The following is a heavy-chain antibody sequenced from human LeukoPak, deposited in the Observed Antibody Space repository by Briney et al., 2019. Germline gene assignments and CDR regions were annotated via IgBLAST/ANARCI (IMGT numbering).Heavy chain of an antibody. V-gene: IGHV4-59*12. Sequence: SETLSLTCTVSGGSISSYYWSWIRQPAGKGLEWIGYIYYSGSTYYNPSLKSRVTISVDTSKNQFSLKLSSVTAADTAVYYCAREGSGYHSDYPRWGQGTLVTVSS. CDR2: IYYSGST. D-gene: IGHD3-22*01. J-gene: IGHJ4*02. CDR3: AREGSGYHSDYPR. CDR1: GGSISSYY.